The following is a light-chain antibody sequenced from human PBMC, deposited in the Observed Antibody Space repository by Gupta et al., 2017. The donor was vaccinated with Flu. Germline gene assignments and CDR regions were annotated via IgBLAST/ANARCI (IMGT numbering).Light chain of an antibody. V-gene: IGLV2-23*01. Sequence: QSALPQPAPPSRALRPSITNSCTETSSDVGRYNFVSWYEQHPGKATQLMIYEGSKRTAGVSSGLSGSKSGNTASQTISGRQAEDEADYYGCSYAGGSIWVFGTGTNVTVL. CDR1: SSDVGRYNF. J-gene: IGLJ1*01. CDR2: EGS. CDR3: CSYAGGSIWV.